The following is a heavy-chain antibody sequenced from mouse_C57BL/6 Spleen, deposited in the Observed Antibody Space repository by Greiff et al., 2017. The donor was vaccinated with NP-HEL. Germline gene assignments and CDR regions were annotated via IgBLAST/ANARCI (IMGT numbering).Heavy chain of an antibody. V-gene: IGHV1-18*01. D-gene: IGHD2-12*01. CDR1: GYTFTDYN. Sequence: EVQLQQSGPELVKPGASVKIPCKASGYTFTDYNMDWVKQSHGKSLEWIGDINPNNGGTIYNQKFKGKATLTVDKSSSTAYMELRSLTSEDTAVYYCARRPTIRWYFDVWGTGTTVTVSS. CDR3: ARRPTIRWYFDV. CDR2: INPNNGGT. J-gene: IGHJ1*03.